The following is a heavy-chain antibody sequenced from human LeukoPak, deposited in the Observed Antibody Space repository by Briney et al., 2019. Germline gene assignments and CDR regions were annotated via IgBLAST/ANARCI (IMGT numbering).Heavy chain of an antibody. J-gene: IGHJ3*02. CDR1: GYTFTSYD. Sequence: ASVKVSCKASGYTFTSYDINWVRQATGQGLEWMGWINPNSGGTNYAQKFQGRVTMTRDTSISTAYMELSRLRSDDTAVYYCARGIVGATRAFDIWGQGTMVTVSS. D-gene: IGHD1-26*01. CDR2: INPNSGGT. CDR3: ARGIVGATRAFDI. V-gene: IGHV1-2*02.